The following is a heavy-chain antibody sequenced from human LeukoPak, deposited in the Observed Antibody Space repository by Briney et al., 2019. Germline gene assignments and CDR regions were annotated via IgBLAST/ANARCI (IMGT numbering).Heavy chain of an antibody. CDR3: ARHLKYYYDSGSYSYYYYYYMDV. CDR1: DGSFSSYY. V-gene: IGHV4-34*01. J-gene: IGHJ6*03. Sequence: SETLSLTCGVYDGSFSSYYWSWIRQPPGKGLEWIGEINHSGSTNYNPSLKSRLTISVDTSKNQFSLKLSSVTAADTAVYYCARHLKYYYDSGSYSYYYYYYMDVWGKGTTVTISS. D-gene: IGHD3-10*01. CDR2: INHSGST.